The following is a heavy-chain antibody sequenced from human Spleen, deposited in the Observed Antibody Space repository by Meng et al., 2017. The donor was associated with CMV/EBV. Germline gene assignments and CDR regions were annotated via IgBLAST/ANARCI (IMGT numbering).Heavy chain of an antibody. Sequence: CAVSGGSFSPYSYRWIRQPPGKGLEWIGQIYHNGITNYNPSLKSRVTLSVDTSKNQFSLQLTSLTAADTAVYYCARSSSGWYDGYFDSWGQGTLVTVSS. J-gene: IGHJ4*02. V-gene: IGHV4-34*01. CDR3: ARSSSGWYDGYFDS. CDR2: IYHNGIT. D-gene: IGHD6-19*01. CDR1: GGSFSPYS.